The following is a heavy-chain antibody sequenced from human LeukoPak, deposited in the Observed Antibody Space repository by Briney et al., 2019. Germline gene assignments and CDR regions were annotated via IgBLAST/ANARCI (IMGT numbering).Heavy chain of an antibody. CDR3: ARVEYDSSGYYFDY. CDR2: IKQDGSEK. V-gene: IGHV3-7*01. CDR1: GFTLSSYW. J-gene: IGHJ4*02. Sequence: GGSLRLSCAASGFTLSSYWMTWVRQAPGKGLEWVANIKQDGSEKYYVDSVKGRFTISRDNTKNSLYLQMNSLRAEDTAVYYCARVEYDSSGYYFDYWGQGTLVTVSS. D-gene: IGHD3-22*01.